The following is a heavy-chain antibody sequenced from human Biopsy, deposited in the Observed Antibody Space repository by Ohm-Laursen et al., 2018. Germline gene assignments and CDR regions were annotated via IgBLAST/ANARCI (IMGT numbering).Heavy chain of an antibody. Sequence: SDTLSLTCTVSGGSISNYYWSWIRQPAGKGLEWIGRIYSSGSTNYNPSLKSRVTMSVDTSKNQFSLILSSMTAADTAVYYCARGSSYGYDFDYWGQGTLVTVSS. CDR3: ARGSSYGYDFDY. CDR1: GGSISNYY. J-gene: IGHJ4*02. CDR2: IYSSGST. D-gene: IGHD5-18*01. V-gene: IGHV4-4*07.